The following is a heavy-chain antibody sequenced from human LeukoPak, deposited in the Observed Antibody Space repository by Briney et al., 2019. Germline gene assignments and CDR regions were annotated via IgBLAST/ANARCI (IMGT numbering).Heavy chain of an antibody. J-gene: IGHJ5*02. V-gene: IGHV5-51*01. CDR3: ARRWAVAPGTWFDP. CDR2: IYPGDSDT. CDR1: GYNFTSYW. Sequence: GESLKISCKGSGYNFTSYWVGWVRQMPGEGLEWMGIIYPGDSDTRYSPSFQGQVTISTDKSISTAYLQWSSLKASDTAMYYCARRWAVAPGTWFDPWGQGTLVTVSS. D-gene: IGHD3-10*01.